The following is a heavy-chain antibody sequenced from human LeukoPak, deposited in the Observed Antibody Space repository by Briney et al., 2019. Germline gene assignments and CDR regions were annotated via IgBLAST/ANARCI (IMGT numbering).Heavy chain of an antibody. Sequence: SETLSLTCTVSGGSISSYYWSWIRQPPGKGLEWIGSIYYSGSTYYNPSLKSRVTISVDTSKNQFSLKLSSVTAADTAVYYCASPLSTVTPSYAFDIWGQGTMVTVSS. D-gene: IGHD4-17*01. V-gene: IGHV4-59*05. CDR3: ASPLSTVTPSYAFDI. CDR1: GGSISSYY. CDR2: IYYSGST. J-gene: IGHJ3*02.